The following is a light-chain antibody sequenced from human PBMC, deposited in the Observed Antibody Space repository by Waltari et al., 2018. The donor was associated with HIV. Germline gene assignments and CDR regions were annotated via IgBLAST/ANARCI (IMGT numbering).Light chain of an antibody. J-gene: IGLJ3*02. CDR3: AAWDVTLHGWV. V-gene: IGLV1-44*01. CDR2: NVN. CDR1: SSNIGITT. Sequence: QSVLTQSPSASGTPGQRVTISCSGSSSNIGITTINWFQQRPGTAPKLLLFNVNERPSGVPDRFSGSKSGTSASLAISGLQSEDEANYYCAAWDVTLHGWVFGGGTKVTVL.